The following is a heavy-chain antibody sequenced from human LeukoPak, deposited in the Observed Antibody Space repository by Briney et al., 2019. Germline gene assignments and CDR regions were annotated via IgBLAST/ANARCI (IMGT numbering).Heavy chain of an antibody. J-gene: IGHJ3*02. CDR2: ISGSGGGT. CDR3: ARGGEPDDAFDI. Sequence: PGGSLRLSCVTSGFTFNTYAMSWVRQAPGKGLEWVSGISGSGGGTYYADSVKGRFTISRDNAKNSLYLQMNSLRAEDTALYHCARGGEPDDAFDIWGQGTMVTVSS. V-gene: IGHV3-23*01. CDR1: GFTFNTYA. D-gene: IGHD3-16*01.